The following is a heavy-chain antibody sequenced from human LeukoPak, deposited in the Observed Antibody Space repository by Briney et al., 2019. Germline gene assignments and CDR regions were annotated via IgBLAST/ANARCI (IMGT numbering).Heavy chain of an antibody. J-gene: IGHJ4*02. CDR1: GGSISSSSYY. D-gene: IGHD3-10*01. Sequence: SETLSLTCTVSGGSISSSSYYWAWIRQPPGKGLEWIVSIYYSGSTYYNPSLKSRVTISVDTSKDQFSLKLSSVTAADTAVYYCARDRLRLLWFGEIYDYWGQGTLVTVSS. V-gene: IGHV4-39*07. CDR2: IYYSGST. CDR3: ARDRLRLLWFGEIYDY.